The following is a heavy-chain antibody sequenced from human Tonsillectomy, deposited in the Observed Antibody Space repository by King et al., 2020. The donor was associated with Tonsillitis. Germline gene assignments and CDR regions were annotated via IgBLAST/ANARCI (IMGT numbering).Heavy chain of an antibody. CDR2: ISSNSGSI. V-gene: IGHV3-9*01. CDR3: AKAIGRTATTTVHY. Sequence: VQLVESGGGLVQPGRSLKLSCAASGFSFDDYAMHWVRQAPGKGLGWVSGISSNSGSIGYSDSVKGRFSISRDNTNTALYLQMNSLRPEDTAFYYCAKAIGRTATTTVHYWGQGTLVTVSS. CDR1: GFSFDDYA. J-gene: IGHJ4*02. D-gene: IGHD1-7*01.